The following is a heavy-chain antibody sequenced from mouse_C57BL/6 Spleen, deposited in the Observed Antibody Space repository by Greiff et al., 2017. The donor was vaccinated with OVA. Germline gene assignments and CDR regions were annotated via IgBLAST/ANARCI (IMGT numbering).Heavy chain of an antibody. CDR1: GYTFTSYW. V-gene: IGHV1-5*01. CDR2: IYPGNSDT. CDR3: TGDYGSSLYYYAMDY. J-gene: IGHJ4*01. D-gene: IGHD1-1*01. Sequence: VQLQQSGTVLARPGASVKMSCKTSGYTFTSYWMHWVKQRPGQGLEWIGAIYPGNSDTSYNQKFKGKAKLTAVTSASTAYMELSSLTNEDSAVYYCTGDYGSSLYYYAMDYWGQGTSVTVSA.